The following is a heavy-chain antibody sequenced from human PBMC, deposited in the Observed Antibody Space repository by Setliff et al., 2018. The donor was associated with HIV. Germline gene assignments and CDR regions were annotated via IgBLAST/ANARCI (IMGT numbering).Heavy chain of an antibody. CDR2: INPSGDST. J-gene: IGHJ4*02. Sequence: ASVKVSCKASGYTFTGYYMHWVRQAPGQGLEWMGIINPSGDSTSYAQKFQGRVTMTRDTSTNTVYMELSSLRSEDTAVYYCARGPHCSSTSCFGGFDYWGQGTLVTV. D-gene: IGHD2-2*01. CDR1: GYTFTGYY. V-gene: IGHV1-46*01. CDR3: ARGPHCSSTSCFGGFDY.